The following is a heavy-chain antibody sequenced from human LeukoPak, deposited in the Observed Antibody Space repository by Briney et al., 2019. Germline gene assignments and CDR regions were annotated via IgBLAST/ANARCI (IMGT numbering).Heavy chain of an antibody. Sequence: SETLSLTCTVSGGSINSYYWSWIRQPPGKGLEWIGYIYYSGSTNYNPSLKSRVTISVDTSKNQFSLKLSSVTAADTAVYYCARDGGVYSYDYWGQGTLVTVSS. D-gene: IGHD5-18*01. J-gene: IGHJ4*02. CDR2: IYYSGST. CDR1: GGSINSYY. V-gene: IGHV4-59*01. CDR3: ARDGGVYSYDY.